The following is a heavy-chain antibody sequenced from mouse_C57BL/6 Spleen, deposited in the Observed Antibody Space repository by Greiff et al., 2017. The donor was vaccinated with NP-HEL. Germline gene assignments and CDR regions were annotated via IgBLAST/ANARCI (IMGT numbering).Heavy chain of an antibody. CDR3: ARIYYYGSSHFDY. V-gene: IGHV1-61*01. J-gene: IGHJ2*01. D-gene: IGHD1-1*01. Sequence: QVQLQQPGAELVRPGSSVKLSCKASGYTFTSYWMDWVKQWPGQGLEWIGNIYPSDSETHYNQKFKDKATLTVDKSSSTAYMQLSSLTSEDSAVYYCARIYYYGSSHFDYWGQGTTLTVSS. CDR2: IYPSDSET. CDR1: GYTFTSYW.